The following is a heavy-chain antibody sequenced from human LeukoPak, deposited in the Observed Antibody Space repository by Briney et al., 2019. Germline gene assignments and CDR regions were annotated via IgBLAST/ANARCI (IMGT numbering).Heavy chain of an antibody. Sequence: QPGGSLRLSCAASGFTFSSYAMSWVRQAPGKGLEWVSAISGSGGSTYYADSVKGRFTISRDNSKNTLYLQMNSLRAEDTAVYYCAKDGVTVVVPAAMQYYDFWSGYWEEYYYYYYMDVWGKGTTVTVSS. CDR3: AKDGVTVVVPAAMQYYDFWSGYWEEYYYYYYMDV. J-gene: IGHJ6*03. V-gene: IGHV3-23*01. CDR1: GFTFSSYA. CDR2: ISGSGGST. D-gene: IGHD3-3*01.